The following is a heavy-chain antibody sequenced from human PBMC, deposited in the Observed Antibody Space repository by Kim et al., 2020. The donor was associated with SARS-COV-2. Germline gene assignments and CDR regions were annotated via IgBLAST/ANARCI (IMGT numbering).Heavy chain of an antibody. Sequence: SETLSLTCAVYGGSFSGYYWSWIRQPPGKGLEWIGEINHSGSTNYNPSLKSRVTISVDTSKNQFSLKLSSVTAADTAVYYCARGTYYDFWSGYSRATYGMDVWGQGTTVTVSS. CDR1: GGSFSGYY. J-gene: IGHJ6*02. D-gene: IGHD3-3*01. CDR2: INHSGST. CDR3: ARGTYYDFWSGYSRATYGMDV. V-gene: IGHV4-34*01.